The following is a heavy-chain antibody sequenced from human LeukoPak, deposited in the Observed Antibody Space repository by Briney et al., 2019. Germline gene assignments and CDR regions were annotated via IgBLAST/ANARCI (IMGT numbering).Heavy chain of an antibody. V-gene: IGHV4-34*01. CDR1: GGSFSGYY. CDR3: ARSKDILTGYCFDY. D-gene: IGHD3-9*01. CDR2: INHSGST. Sequence: SETLSLTCAVYGGSFSGYYWSWIRQPPGKGLEWIGEINHSGSTNYNPSLKSRVTISVDTSKKQFSLELSSVTAADTAVYYCARSKDILTGYCFDYWGQGTLVTVSS. J-gene: IGHJ4*02.